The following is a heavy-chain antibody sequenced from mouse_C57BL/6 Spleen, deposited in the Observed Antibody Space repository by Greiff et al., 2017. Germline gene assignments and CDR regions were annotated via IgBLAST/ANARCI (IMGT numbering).Heavy chain of an antibody. CDR2: INYDGSST. CDR3: ARVGTRWYFDV. D-gene: IGHD3-3*01. Sequence: EVQLVESEGGLVQPGSSMKLSCTASGFTFSDYYMAWVRQVPEKGLEWVANINYDGSSTYYLDSLKSRFIISRDNAKNILYLQMSSLKSEDTATYYCARVGTRWYFDVWGTGTTVTVSS. CDR1: GFTFSDYY. J-gene: IGHJ1*03. V-gene: IGHV5-16*01.